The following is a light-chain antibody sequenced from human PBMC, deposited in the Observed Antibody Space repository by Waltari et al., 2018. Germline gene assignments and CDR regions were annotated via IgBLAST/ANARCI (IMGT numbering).Light chain of an antibody. Sequence: QSVLTQPPSVSAAPGQKVTISCSGSSSNIGNNYVSWYQQLPGTAPKLLIYDNNKRPSVITYLFSGSKSGTSATLGMTGLQTGDEADYYCGTWDSSLSAVVFGGGTKLTVL. CDR2: DNN. J-gene: IGLJ2*01. CDR1: SSNIGNNY. V-gene: IGLV1-51*01. CDR3: GTWDSSLSAVV.